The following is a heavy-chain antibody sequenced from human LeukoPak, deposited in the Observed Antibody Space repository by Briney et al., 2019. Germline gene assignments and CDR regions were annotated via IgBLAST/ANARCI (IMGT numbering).Heavy chain of an antibody. CDR1: GYTFTSYG. V-gene: IGHV1-18*01. CDR2: ITAYNGNT. J-gene: IGHJ4*02. Sequence: ASVRVSCKASGYTFTSYGISWVRQAPGQGLEWMGWITAYNGNTNYAQKLQGRVTMTTDTSTSTAYMELRSLRSEDTAVYYCARGYCSSTSCYIPDYWGQGTLVTVSS. CDR3: ARGYCSSTSCYIPDY. D-gene: IGHD2-2*02.